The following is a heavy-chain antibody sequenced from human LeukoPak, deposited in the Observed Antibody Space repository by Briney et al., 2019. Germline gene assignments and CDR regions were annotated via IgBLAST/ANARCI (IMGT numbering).Heavy chain of an antibody. J-gene: IGHJ5*02. Sequence: SETLSLTCTVSGGSISSYYWSWIRQPPGKGLEWIGYIYYSGSTNYNPSLKSRVTISVDTSKNQFSLKLNSVAAADTPIYYCARRCNSNRCPGWFDPWGQGILVTVSS. CDR1: GGSISSYY. CDR3: ARRCNSNRCPGWFDP. D-gene: IGHD2/OR15-2a*01. V-gene: IGHV4-59*01. CDR2: IYYSGST.